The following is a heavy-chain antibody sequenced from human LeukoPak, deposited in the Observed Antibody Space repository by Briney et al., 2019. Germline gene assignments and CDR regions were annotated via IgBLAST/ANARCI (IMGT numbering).Heavy chain of an antibody. V-gene: IGHV3-9*01. CDR1: GFTFDDYA. Sequence: PGGSLRLSCAASGFTFDDYAMHWVRHAPGKGLEWVSGISWNSGSIGYADSVKGRFTISRDNAKNSLYLQMNSLRAEDTALYYCAKGRFLEWLLSTNFDYWGQGTLVTVSS. CDR2: ISWNSGSI. J-gene: IGHJ4*02. CDR3: AKGRFLEWLLSTNFDY. D-gene: IGHD3-3*01.